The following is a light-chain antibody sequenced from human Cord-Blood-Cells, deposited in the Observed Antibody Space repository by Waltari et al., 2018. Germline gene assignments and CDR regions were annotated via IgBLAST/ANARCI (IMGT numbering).Light chain of an antibody. CDR1: QSVSSY. CDR3: QQRSNWPWT. J-gene: IGKJ1*01. V-gene: IGKV3-11*01. Sequence: EIVLTQSPATLSLSPGERATLSCRASQSVSSYLAWYQQKPGQAPRLLIYDASNRATGIPARFSGSGSGTDFTLTISSLEPEYVAVYYCQQRSNWPWTFGQGTKVEIK. CDR2: DAS.